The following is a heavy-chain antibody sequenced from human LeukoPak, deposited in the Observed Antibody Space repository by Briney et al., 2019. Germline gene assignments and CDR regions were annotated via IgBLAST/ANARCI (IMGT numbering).Heavy chain of an antibody. CDR3: ARARMATFYFDY. CDR2: ISSSGTTT. Sequence: GGSLRLSCAASGFTFSAYEMNWVRQAPGKGLEWVSHISSSGTTTYYADSVKGRFTISRDNSKNTLYLQMNSLRAEDTAVYYCARARMATFYFDYWGQGTLVTVSS. D-gene: IGHD5-24*01. CDR1: GFTFSAYE. V-gene: IGHV3-48*03. J-gene: IGHJ4*02.